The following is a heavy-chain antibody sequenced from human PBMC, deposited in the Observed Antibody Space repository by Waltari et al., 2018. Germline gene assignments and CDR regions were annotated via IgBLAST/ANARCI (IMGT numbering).Heavy chain of an antibody. Sequence: QLRLQESGPGLVKPSETLSVTCIGSGGSLRDESSYWGRLRQSPEKGLEWIGHISYSGTTFYNPSLMSRVTLSVDTLKNQFSLEMTSLTAADTAVYYCARGGVNYNNWFDPWGQGTPVTVSS. CDR3: ARGGVNYNNWFDP. V-gene: IGHV4-39*01. CDR1: GGSLRDESSY. CDR2: ISYSGTT. J-gene: IGHJ5*02. D-gene: IGHD3-9*01.